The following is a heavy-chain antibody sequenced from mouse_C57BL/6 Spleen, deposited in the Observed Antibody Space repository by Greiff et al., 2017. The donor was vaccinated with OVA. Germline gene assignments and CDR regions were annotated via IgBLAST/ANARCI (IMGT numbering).Heavy chain of an antibody. J-gene: IGHJ1*03. CDR1: GFTFTDYY. D-gene: IGHD2-2*01. CDR3: ARYLYYGYDLWYFDV. V-gene: IGHV7-3*01. Sequence: EVQLVESGGGLVQPGGSLSLSCAASGFTFTDYYMSWVRQPPGKALEWLGFIRNKANGYTTEYSASVKGRFTISRDNSQSILYLQMNGLRAEDSATYYCARYLYYGYDLWYFDVWGTGTTVTVSS. CDR2: IRNKANGYTT.